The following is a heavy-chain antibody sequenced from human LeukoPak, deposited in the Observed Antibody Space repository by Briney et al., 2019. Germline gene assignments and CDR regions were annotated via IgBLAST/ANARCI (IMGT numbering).Heavy chain of an antibody. V-gene: IGHV4-31*03. D-gene: IGHD5-18*01. Sequence: TLSLTCTVSGGSISSGGYYWSWIRQHPGKGLEWIGYIYYSGSTYYNPSLKSRVTISVDTSKNQFSLELSSVTAADTAVYYCAREGDRAAMGLGYYGMDVWGQGTTVTVSS. CDR2: IYYSGST. CDR1: GGSISSGGYY. CDR3: AREGDRAAMGLGYYGMDV. J-gene: IGHJ6*02.